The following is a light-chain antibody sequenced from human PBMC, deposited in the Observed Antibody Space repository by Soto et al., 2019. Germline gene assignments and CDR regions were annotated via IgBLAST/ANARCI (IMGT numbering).Light chain of an antibody. CDR1: QSVSSY. V-gene: IGKV3-11*01. Sequence: EIVLTQSPATLSLSPGERATLSCRASQSVSSYLAWYQQKPGQAARLLIYDAHNRATGIPARFSGSGSGTDFTLTISSLEPEDFAVYYCQQRSNWPGLTFGGGTKVEIK. CDR3: QQRSNWPGLT. J-gene: IGKJ4*01. CDR2: DAH.